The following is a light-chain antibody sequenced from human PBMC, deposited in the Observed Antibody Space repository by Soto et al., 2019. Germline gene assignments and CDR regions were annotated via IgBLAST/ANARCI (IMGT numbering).Light chain of an antibody. V-gene: IGLV2-8*01. CDR1: SSDVGGYNY. CDR3: GSYAGSSNV. J-gene: IGLJ1*01. CDR2: EVN. Sequence: QSVLTQPRSASGSPGQSVAISCTGTSSDVGGYNYVSWYQQHPGKAPKLMIYEVNKRPSGVPDRFSGSKSGNTASLTVSGLQAEDEAGYYCGSYAGSSNVFGTGTKVTV.